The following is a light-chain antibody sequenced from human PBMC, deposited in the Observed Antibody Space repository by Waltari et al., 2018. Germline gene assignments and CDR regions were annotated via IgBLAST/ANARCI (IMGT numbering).Light chain of an antibody. J-gene: IGKJ2*03. Sequence: DIQVTQSPSSLAASVGDRVTISCRTSHSIYNYLNWYQQKPGKAPQLLIFGASSLQNGVPSRFSGSGSGTDFTLTISGLQPGDFATYFCHQSYNPPQSFGQGTKLEIK. V-gene: IGKV1-39*01. CDR3: HQSYNPPQS. CDR2: GAS. CDR1: HSIYNY.